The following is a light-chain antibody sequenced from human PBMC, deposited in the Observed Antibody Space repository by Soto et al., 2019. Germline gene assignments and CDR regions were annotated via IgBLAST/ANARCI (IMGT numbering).Light chain of an antibody. CDR3: QQSYRTPVT. CDR2: KAS. CDR1: QTIFSW. Sequence: IQMTQSPSTLSASVGDRVSITCRASQTIFSWLAWYQQKPGKAPKLLIYKASSLESGVPSTFSGSGSETVFTLTISSLQPEDFATYYCQQSYRTPVTFGQGTKLEIK. J-gene: IGKJ2*01. V-gene: IGKV1-5*03.